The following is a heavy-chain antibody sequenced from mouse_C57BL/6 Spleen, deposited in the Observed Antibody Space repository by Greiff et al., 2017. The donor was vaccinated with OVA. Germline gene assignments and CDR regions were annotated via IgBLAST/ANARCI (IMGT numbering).Heavy chain of an antibody. V-gene: IGHV1-69*01. J-gene: IGHJ1*03. D-gene: IGHD1-1*01. CDR1: GYTLTSDW. CDR2: IDPSDSYT. CDR3: AGYYDSFTYWYFDV. Sequence: QVQLQQPGAELVMPGASVKLSCKASGYTLTSDWMHWVKQRPGQGLEWIGEIDPSDSYTNYNQKFKGKSTLTVDKSSSTAYMQLSSLTSEDSAVYYCAGYYDSFTYWYFDVWGTVTTVTVSS.